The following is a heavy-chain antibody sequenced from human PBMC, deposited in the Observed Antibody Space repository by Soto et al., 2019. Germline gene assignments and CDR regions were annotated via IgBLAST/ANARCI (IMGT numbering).Heavy chain of an antibody. CDR1: GGSISSYY. J-gene: IGHJ4*02. Sequence: QVQLQESGPGLVKPSETLSLTCTVSGGSISSYYWTWIRQPPGKGLEWIGYIYYSGSTNYNPSLKSRVTISVDTSKNQFSLKVSSLTAADTAVYYCARELRDDHKPGHFDYWGQGTLVTVSS. CDR3: ARELRDDHKPGHFDY. V-gene: IGHV4-59*01. CDR2: IYYSGST. D-gene: IGHD2-8*01.